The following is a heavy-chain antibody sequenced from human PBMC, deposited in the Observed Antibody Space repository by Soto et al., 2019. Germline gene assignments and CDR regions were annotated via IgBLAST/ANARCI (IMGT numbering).Heavy chain of an antibody. CDR2: IRSGGDNT. V-gene: IGHV3-23*01. Sequence: GGSLRLSCAASGFTFSTYAMSWVRQAPGKGLEWVSAIRSGGDNTYYADSAKGRFTISRDNSKNMLYLQMDSLRAEDTAFYYCVKLPHSNSWNMGDWGPGTRVTVSS. CDR1: GFTFSTYA. D-gene: IGHD6-13*01. J-gene: IGHJ4*02. CDR3: VKLPHSNSWNMGD.